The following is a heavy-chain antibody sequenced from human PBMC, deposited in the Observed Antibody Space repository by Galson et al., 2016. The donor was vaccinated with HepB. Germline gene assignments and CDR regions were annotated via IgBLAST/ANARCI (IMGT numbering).Heavy chain of an antibody. CDR1: GYTFTSYA. CDR3: ARSGSGWYRGVDY. Sequence: SVKVSCKASGYTFTSYAMHWVRQAPGQRLEWMGWINAGNGNTKYSQKFQGRVTITRYTSASTAYMELSSLRSEDTAVYYCARSGSGWYRGVDYWGQGTLVTVSS. D-gene: IGHD6-19*01. J-gene: IGHJ4*02. V-gene: IGHV1-3*01. CDR2: INAGNGNT.